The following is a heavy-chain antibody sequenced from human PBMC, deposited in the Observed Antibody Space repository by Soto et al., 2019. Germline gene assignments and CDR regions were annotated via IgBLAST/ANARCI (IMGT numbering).Heavy chain of an antibody. CDR3: ARVPKGDQYYYDNSGYYYGLFDY. V-gene: IGHV4-30-4*01. CDR2: IYYSGST. Sequence: PSETLSLTCTVSGCSISSGDYYWSWIRQPPGKGLEWIGYIYYSGSTYYNPSLKSRVTISVDTSKNQFSLKLSSVTAADTAVYYCARVPKGDQYYYDNSGYYYGLFDYWGQGTLVTVSS. D-gene: IGHD3-22*01. CDR1: GCSISSGDYY. J-gene: IGHJ4*02.